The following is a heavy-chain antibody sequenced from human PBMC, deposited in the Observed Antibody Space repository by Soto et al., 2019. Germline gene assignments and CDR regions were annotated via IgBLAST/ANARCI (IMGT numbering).Heavy chain of an antibody. CDR1: GFICSSYD. Sequence: PVGSLRLSCAVSGFICSSYDMSWVRQAPGKGLEWVSTILVGGSTYYEDSVKGRFTISRDTSKNTVYLQMNSLTAGDTAVYYCAKATATGGGAFEIYGQGTMVTVSS. D-gene: IGHD2-8*02. CDR3: AKATATGGGAFEI. J-gene: IGHJ3*02. V-gene: IGHV3-23*01. CDR2: ILVGGST.